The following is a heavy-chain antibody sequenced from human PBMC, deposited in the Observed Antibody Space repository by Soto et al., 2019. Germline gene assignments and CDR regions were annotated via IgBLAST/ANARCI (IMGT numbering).Heavy chain of an antibody. CDR1: GGTFSSYA. J-gene: IGHJ5*02. CDR2: IIPIFGTA. CDR3: ARVASSSWYWFDP. D-gene: IGHD6-13*01. V-gene: IGHV1-69*13. Sequence: SVKVSGKASGGTFSSYAISWVRQAPGQGLEWMGGIIPIFGTANYAQKFQGRVTITADESTSTAYMELSSLRSEDTAVYYCARVASSSWYWFDPWGQGTLVTVSS.